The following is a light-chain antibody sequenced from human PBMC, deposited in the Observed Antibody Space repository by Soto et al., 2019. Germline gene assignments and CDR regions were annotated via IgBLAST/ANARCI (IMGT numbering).Light chain of an antibody. CDR3: QQRSNWPPVIT. Sequence: EIVLTQSPATLSLSPGERATLSCRASQTFSSHLAWYQQKPGQAPRLLIYDASKRATGIPARFSGTGSGTAFTLTISSLEPDYFAVYYCQQRSNWPPVITFGQGTRLEIK. V-gene: IGKV3-11*01. J-gene: IGKJ5*01. CDR2: DAS. CDR1: QTFSSH.